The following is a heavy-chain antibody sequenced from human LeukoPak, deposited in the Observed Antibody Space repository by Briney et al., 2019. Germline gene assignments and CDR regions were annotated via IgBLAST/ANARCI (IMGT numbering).Heavy chain of an antibody. Sequence: SETLSLTCAVSGGSISSGGYSWSWIRQPPGKGLEWIGYIYYSGSTYYNPSLKSRVTISVDTSKNQFSLKLSSVTAADTAVYYCARALRGRDYYYYYMDVWGKGTTVTVSS. J-gene: IGHJ6*03. V-gene: IGHV4-30-4*07. CDR2: IYYSGST. CDR1: GGSISSGGYS. D-gene: IGHD3-10*01. CDR3: ARALRGRDYYYYYMDV.